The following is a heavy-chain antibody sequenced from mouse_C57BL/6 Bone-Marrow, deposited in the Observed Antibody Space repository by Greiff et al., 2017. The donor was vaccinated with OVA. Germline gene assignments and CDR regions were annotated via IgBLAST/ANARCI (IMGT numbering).Heavy chain of an antibody. Sequence: VKLQESGAELARPGASVKLSCKASGYTFTSYGISWVKQRTGQGLEWIGEIYPRSGNTYYNEKFKGKATLTADKSSSTAYMELRSLTSEDSAVYFCARDYFYWYFDVWGTGTTVTVSS. CDR1: GYTFTSYG. V-gene: IGHV1-81*01. D-gene: IGHD1-1*02. CDR3: ARDYFYWYFDV. J-gene: IGHJ1*03. CDR2: IYPRSGNT.